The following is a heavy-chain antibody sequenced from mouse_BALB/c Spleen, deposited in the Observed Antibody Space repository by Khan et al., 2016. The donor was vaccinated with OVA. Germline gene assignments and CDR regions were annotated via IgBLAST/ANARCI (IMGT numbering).Heavy chain of an antibody. V-gene: IGHV1-4*01. CDR2: NNPRSGYT. J-gene: IGHJ4*01. CDR3: ARRTTGYALDY. CDR1: GYSFTSHT. Sequence: QVQLQQSGAELARPGASVKMSCKASGYSFTSHTMHWVKQRPGQGLEWIGYNNPRSGYTNYNQKFNDKATLTADKSSSTAYMQLSSLTSEDSAVYYCARRTTGYALDYWGQGTSVTVSS. D-gene: IGHD2-14*01.